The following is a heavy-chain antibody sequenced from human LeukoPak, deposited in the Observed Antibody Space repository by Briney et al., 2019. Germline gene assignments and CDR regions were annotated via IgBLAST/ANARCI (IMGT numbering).Heavy chain of an antibody. Sequence: ASVKVSCKASGYTFTGYYMHWVRQAPGQGLEWMGWINPNSGGTNYAQKFQGRVTMTRDTSISTAYMELSRLRSDDTAVYYCAREGPAAIGRDAFDIWGQGTMVTVSS. CDR2: INPNSGGT. CDR3: AREGPAAIGRDAFDI. V-gene: IGHV1-2*02. D-gene: IGHD2-2*01. J-gene: IGHJ3*02. CDR1: GYTFTGYY.